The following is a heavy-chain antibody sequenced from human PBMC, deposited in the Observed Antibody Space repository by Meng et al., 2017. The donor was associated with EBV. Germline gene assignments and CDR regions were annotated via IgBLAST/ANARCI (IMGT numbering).Heavy chain of an antibody. CDR1: GFSLSTSGVG. Sequence: QFTLKEAGLTLVKPKQTITLTCTFSGFSLSTSGVGVGWIRQPPGKALEWLALIYWDDDKRYSPSLKSRLTITKDTSKNQVVLTMTNMDPVDTATYYCAHSRVGATEFDYWGQGTLVTVSS. CDR2: IYWDDDK. V-gene: IGHV2-5*02. J-gene: IGHJ4*02. D-gene: IGHD1-26*01. CDR3: AHSRVGATEFDY.